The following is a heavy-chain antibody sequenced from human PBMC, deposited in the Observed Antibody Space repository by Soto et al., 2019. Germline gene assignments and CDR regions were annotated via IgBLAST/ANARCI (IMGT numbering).Heavy chain of an antibody. D-gene: IGHD3-3*02. Sequence: TSQTLCLTCSVPGGSIICFYWSRIRQPPGRGLEWIAYIHYSGRTDYNPSLKSRVAISLDTSKNQFALDLSSVTAADTAVYYCARSRGDDNIFLSWGQGTLVIVSS. J-gene: IGHJ4*01. V-gene: IGHV4-59*01. CDR2: IHYSGRT. CDR1: GGSIICFY. CDR3: ARSRGDDNIFLS.